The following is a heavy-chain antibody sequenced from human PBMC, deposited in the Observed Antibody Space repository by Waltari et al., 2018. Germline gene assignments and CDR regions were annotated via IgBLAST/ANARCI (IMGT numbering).Heavy chain of an antibody. D-gene: IGHD4-17*01. CDR2: IRGSGGST. CDR3: AKGRTTVRTFFDY. J-gene: IGHJ4*02. Sequence: EVQLVESGGGLVQPGGSLRLSCAASGFTFSSYAMSWVRQAPGKGLEWGSAIRGSGGSTCYADSVKGRFTISRDNSKNTLYLQMNSLRAEDTAVYYCAKGRTTVRTFFDYWGQGTLVTVSS. CDR1: GFTFSSYA. V-gene: IGHV3-23*04.